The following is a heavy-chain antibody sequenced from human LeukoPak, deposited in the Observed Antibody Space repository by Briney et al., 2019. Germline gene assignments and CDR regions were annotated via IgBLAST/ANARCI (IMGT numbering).Heavy chain of an antibody. Sequence: GGSLRLSCAASGFSVSGYYMNWLRQAPGKGLEWVSIIYGGGSTYYADPVKGRFTISRDNSKNTVYLLMSSLRAEDTAVYYCASAPITIFAVVIDWGQGTLVTVSS. V-gene: IGHV3-53*01. CDR2: IYGGGST. J-gene: IGHJ4*02. CDR3: ASAPITIFAVVID. D-gene: IGHD3-3*01. CDR1: GFSVSGYY.